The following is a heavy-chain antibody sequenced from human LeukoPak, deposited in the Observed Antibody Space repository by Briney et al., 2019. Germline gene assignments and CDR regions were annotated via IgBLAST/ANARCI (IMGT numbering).Heavy chain of an antibody. J-gene: IGHJ4*02. CDR3: ARDYPRSIVVVPAAHDY. V-gene: IGHV3-7*01. D-gene: IGHD2-2*01. Sequence: GGSMRLSCAASGFTFSSYWMSWVRQAPGKGMEWEANIKQDGSEKYYVDSVKGRFTISRDNAKNSLYLQMNSLRAEDTAVYYCARDYPRSIVVVPAAHDYWGQGTLVTVSS. CDR1: GFTFSSYW. CDR2: IKQDGSEK.